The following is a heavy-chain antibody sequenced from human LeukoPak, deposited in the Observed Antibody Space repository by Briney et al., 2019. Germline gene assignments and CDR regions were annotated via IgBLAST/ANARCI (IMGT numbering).Heavy chain of an antibody. Sequence: SETLSLTCAVYGGSFSSYYWSWIRQPPGKGLEWIGYIYYSGSTNYNPSLKSRVTISVDTSKNQFSLKLSSVTAADTAVYYCARDRGGPERGYFDYWGQGTLVTVSS. V-gene: IGHV4-59*01. J-gene: IGHJ4*02. CDR1: GGSFSSYY. D-gene: IGHD1-14*01. CDR2: IYYSGST. CDR3: ARDRGGPERGYFDY.